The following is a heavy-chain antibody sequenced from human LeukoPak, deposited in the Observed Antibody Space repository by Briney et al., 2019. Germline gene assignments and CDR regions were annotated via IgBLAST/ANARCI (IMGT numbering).Heavy chain of an antibody. CDR1: GGTFSSYA. V-gene: IGHV1-69*01. J-gene: IGHJ1*01. CDR2: IIPIFGTA. CDR3: ARDGAAAGGSFQH. Sequence: ASVKVSCKASGGTFSSYAISWVRQAPGQGLEWMGGIIPIFGTANYAQKFQRRVTITADESTSTAYMELSSLRSEDTAVYYCARDGAAAGGSFQHWGQGTLVTVSS. D-gene: IGHD6-13*01.